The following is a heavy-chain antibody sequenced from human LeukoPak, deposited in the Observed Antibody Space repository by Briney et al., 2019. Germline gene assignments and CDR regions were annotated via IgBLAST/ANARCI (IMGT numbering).Heavy chain of an antibody. D-gene: IGHD3-3*01. V-gene: IGHV3-23*01. Sequence: PGGSLRLSCAASGFSFSSYAMSWVRQAPGKGLAWGSEISGSGGSTYYADSVKGRFAISRDNSKNTLYLQMSSLRAEDTAVYYCAKVSGYVDYWGQGTLVTVSS. J-gene: IGHJ4*02. CDR1: GFSFSSYA. CDR3: AKVSGYVDY. CDR2: ISGSGGST.